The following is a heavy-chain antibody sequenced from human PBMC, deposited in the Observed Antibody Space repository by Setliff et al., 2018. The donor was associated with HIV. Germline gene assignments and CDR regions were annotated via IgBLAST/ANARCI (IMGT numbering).Heavy chain of an antibody. V-gene: IGHV4-34*04. D-gene: IGHD1-26*01. CDR3: ARVDRELLGTFCHMDV. CDR2: INHSGST. Sequence: PSETLSLTCSVSGGSITSGGYYWHWIRQTPGKGLDWIGEINHSGSTNHNPSLKSRATISVDTSKNQFSLKLSSVTAADTAIYYCARVDRELLGTFCHMDVWGKGTTVTVSS. J-gene: IGHJ6*03. CDR1: GGSITSGGYY.